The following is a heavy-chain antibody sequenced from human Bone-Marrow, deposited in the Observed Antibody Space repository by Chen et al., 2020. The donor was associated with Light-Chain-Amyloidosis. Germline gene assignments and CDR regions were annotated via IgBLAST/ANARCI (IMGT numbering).Heavy chain of an antibody. V-gene: IGHV3-48*01. CDR1: GFTLRGYS. Sequence: EVKLVESGGALVQPGGSLRLSWAASGFTLRGYSMNWVRQAPGKGLEWISYIGWRSDVIFYADSVKGRFTISRDNVQNSLYLQMNSLRVEDTGLYYCTRDSGEAAADDYWGQGTLVTVSA. D-gene: IGHD6-13*01. CDR3: TRDSGEAAADDY. CDR2: IGWRSDVI. J-gene: IGHJ4*02.